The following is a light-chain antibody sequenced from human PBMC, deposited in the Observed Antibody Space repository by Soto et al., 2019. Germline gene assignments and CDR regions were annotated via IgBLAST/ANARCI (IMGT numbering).Light chain of an antibody. Sequence: EIVLTQSPATLSLSPGERATLSCRASQSVSSYLAWYQQKPGQAPRLLIYDASNRATGIPARFSGSGSGTDFTITISRLEAEDFAVYYCQHRSNWLTFGGGTKVEIK. CDR3: QHRSNWLT. CDR2: DAS. CDR1: QSVSSY. V-gene: IGKV3-11*01. J-gene: IGKJ4*01.